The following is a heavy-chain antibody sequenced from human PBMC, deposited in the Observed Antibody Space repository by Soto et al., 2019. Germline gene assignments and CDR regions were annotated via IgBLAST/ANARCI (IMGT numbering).Heavy chain of an antibody. D-gene: IGHD3-22*01. CDR3: GKVADSGYYTVER. V-gene: IGHV3-7*01. J-gene: IGHJ4*02. Sequence: GGSLRLSCAASGFPFNTYWMSWVRQAPGKGLEWVANINQGGIEKYYVDSVKGRFTISRDDGKNLLYLQMNSLRAEDTAVYYCGKVADSGYYTVERWGQGTLVTVSS. CDR1: GFPFNTYW. CDR2: INQGGIEK.